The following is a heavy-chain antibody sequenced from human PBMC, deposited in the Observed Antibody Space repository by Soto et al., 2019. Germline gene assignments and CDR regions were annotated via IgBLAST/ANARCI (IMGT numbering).Heavy chain of an antibody. V-gene: IGHV4-59*01. CDR3: AREGNLGRWLQPLDF. D-gene: IGHD5-12*01. CDR2: IHYNGNT. CDR1: GESISGYS. J-gene: IGHJ4*02. Sequence: SETLSLTCTGSGESISGYSWGWVRQPPGKGLEWIGNIHYNGNTKYNPSLKSRVTMSVDTSKNQFSLKLISVTAADTAKYFCAREGNLGRWLQPLDFWGQGTLVTVSS.